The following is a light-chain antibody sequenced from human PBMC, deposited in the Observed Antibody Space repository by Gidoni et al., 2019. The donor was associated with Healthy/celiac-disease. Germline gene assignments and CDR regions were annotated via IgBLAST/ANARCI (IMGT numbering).Light chain of an antibody. J-gene: IGLJ2*01. V-gene: IGLV1-40*01. Sequence: QSVLTQPPSVSGAPGQRVTISCTGSSSNIGAGFDVPWYQHLPGTAPKLLIYGSINRPSGVPDRFSGSKSGTSASLAITGLQAEDEADYNCQSYDSSLSGVVFGGGTKLTV. CDR1: SSNIGAGFD. CDR2: GSI. CDR3: QSYDSSLSGVV.